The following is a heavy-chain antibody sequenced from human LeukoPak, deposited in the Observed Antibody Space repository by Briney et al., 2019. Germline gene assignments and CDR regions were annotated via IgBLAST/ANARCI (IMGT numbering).Heavy chain of an antibody. Sequence: ASVKVSCKASGYTFTGYYMHWVRQAPGQGLEWMGRINPNSGGTNYAQKFQGRVTMTRDTPISTAYMELSRLRSDDTAVYYCARDLRYCSGGSCYDENFDYWGQGTLVTVSS. CDR1: GYTFTGYY. CDR3: ARDLRYCSGGSCYDENFDY. D-gene: IGHD2-15*01. V-gene: IGHV1-2*06. CDR2: INPNSGGT. J-gene: IGHJ4*02.